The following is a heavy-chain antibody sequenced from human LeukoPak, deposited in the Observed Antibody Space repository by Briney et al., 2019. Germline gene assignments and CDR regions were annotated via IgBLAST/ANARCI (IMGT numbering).Heavy chain of an antibody. CDR1: GFTFSSYS. J-gene: IGHJ3*02. D-gene: IGHD2-2*01. CDR2: ICSSSSTI. CDR3: ARDYPRPYCSSTSCHFYDAFYI. Sequence: GGSLRLSCAASGFTFSSYSMNWVRQAPGKGLEWVSYICSSSSTIYYADSVKGRFTISRDNAKNSLYLQMNSLRAEDTAVYYCARDYPRPYCSSTSCHFYDAFYIWGQGTMVTVSS. V-gene: IGHV3-48*01.